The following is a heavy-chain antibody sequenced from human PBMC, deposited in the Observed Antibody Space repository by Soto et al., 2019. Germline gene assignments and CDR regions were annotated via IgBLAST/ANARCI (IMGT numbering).Heavy chain of an antibody. CDR2: INSSGGST. CDR1: GFTFSSYA. V-gene: IGHV3-23*01. Sequence: XGSLRLSCAAAGFTFSSYAMSWVRQAPGKGLEWVSTINSSGGSTYYADSVKGRFTISRDNSKNTLYLQMNSLRAEDTAIYYCAKEYYYDSSGYSPFVYWGQGTLVTVSS. J-gene: IGHJ4*02. D-gene: IGHD3-22*01. CDR3: AKEYYYDSSGYSPFVY.